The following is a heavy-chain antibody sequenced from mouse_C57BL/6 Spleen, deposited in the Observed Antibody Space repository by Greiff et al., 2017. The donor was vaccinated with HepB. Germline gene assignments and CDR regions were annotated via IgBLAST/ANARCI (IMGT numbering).Heavy chain of an antibody. CDR2: IYPRSGNT. V-gene: IGHV1-81*01. CDR3: AREGYYGAWFAY. D-gene: IGHD1-1*01. J-gene: IGHJ3*01. CDR1: GYTFTSYG. Sequence: VMLVESGAELARPGASVKLSCKASGYTFTSYGISWVKQRTGQGLEWIGEIYPRSGNTYYNEKFKGKATLTADKSSSTAYMELRSLTSEDSAVYFCAREGYYGAWFAYWGQGTLVTVSA.